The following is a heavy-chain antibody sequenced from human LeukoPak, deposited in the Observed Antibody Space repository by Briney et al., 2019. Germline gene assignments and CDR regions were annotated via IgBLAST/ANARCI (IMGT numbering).Heavy chain of an antibody. CDR1: GGSFSGYY. CDR2: INHSGST. J-gene: IGHJ4*02. Sequence: SETLSLTCAVYGGSFSGYYWSWIRQPPGKGLEWTGEINHSGSTNYNPSLKSRVTISVDTSKNQFSLKLSSVTAADTAVYYCARGIVVVPATDWGQGTLVTVSS. CDR3: ARGIVVVPATD. D-gene: IGHD2-2*01. V-gene: IGHV4-34*01.